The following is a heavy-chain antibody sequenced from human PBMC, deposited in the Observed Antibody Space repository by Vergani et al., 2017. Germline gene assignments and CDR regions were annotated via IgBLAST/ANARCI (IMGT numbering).Heavy chain of an antibody. Sequence: QVQLQQWGAGLLKPSETLSLTCAVYGGRFSGYYWSWIRQPPGKGLEWIGEINHSGSTNYNPSLKSRVTISVDTSKNQFSLKLSSVTAADTAVYYCARGSIAARPLDYWGQGTLVTVSS. CDR2: INHSGST. V-gene: IGHV4-34*01. CDR1: GGRFSGYY. CDR3: ARGSIAARPLDY. D-gene: IGHD6-6*01. J-gene: IGHJ4*02.